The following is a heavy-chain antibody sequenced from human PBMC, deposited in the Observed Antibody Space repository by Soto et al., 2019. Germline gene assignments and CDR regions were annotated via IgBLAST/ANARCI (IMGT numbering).Heavy chain of an antibody. V-gene: IGHV3-23*01. D-gene: IGHD3-3*01. CDR1: GFTFSSYA. J-gene: IGHJ5*02. CDR3: AKAFAQRDYVFWSGYYSWFDP. CDR2: ISGSGGST. Sequence: GGSLRLSCAASGFTFSSYAMSWVRQAPGKGLEWVSAISGSGGSTYYADSVKGRFTISRDNSKNTLYLQMNSLRAEDTAVYYCAKAFAQRDYVFWSGYYSWFDPWGQGTLVSVSS.